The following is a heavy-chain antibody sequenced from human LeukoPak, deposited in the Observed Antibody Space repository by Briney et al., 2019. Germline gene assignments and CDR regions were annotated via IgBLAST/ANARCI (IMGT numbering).Heavy chain of an antibody. CDR2: IYYSGST. D-gene: IGHD6-19*01. J-gene: IGHJ3*02. CDR3: ARALEDSSGWLDAFDI. V-gene: IGHV4-59*01. CDR1: GGSISSYY. Sequence: SETLSLTCTVSGGSISSYYRSWIRQPPGKGLEWIGYIYYSGSTNYNPSLKSRVTISVDTSKNQFSLKLSSVTAADTAVYYCARALEDSSGWLDAFDIWGQGTMVTVSS.